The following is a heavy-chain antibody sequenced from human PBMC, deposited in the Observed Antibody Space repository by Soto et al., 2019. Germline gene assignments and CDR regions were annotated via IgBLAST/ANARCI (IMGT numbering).Heavy chain of an antibody. CDR3: AREGGSSSPYGMDV. D-gene: IGHD6-6*01. Sequence: ASVKVSCKASGYTFTGYYMHWVRQAPGQGLEWMGWINPNSGGTNYAQKFQGWVTMTRDTSISTAYMELSRLRSDDTAVYYCAREGGSSSPYGMDVWGQGTTVTVSS. CDR1: GYTFTGYY. J-gene: IGHJ6*02. CDR2: INPNSGGT. V-gene: IGHV1-2*04.